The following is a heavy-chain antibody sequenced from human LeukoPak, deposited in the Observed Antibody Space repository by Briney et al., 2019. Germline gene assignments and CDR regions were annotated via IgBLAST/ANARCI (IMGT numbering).Heavy chain of an antibody. J-gene: IGHJ3*01. V-gene: IGHV3-30*02. Sequence: GGSLRLSCAASGFGFSSYAMHWVRQALGKGLEWVAFIRHDGSHHYHGDSVKGRFTISRDNSKNTLYLEMTSLRPEDTAVYYCAKVRLLGALDDAFDVWGQGTMVTV. CDR1: GFGFSSYA. CDR3: AKVRLLGALDDAFDV. D-gene: IGHD3-16*01. CDR2: IRHDGSHH.